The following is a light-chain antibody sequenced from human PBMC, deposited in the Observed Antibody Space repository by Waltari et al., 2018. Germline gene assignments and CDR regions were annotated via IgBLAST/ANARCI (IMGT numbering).Light chain of an antibody. CDR1: QSVLYSSNNKNY. CDR3: LQYYNTPQT. Sequence: DIVMTQSPDSLAVSLGERATINCKSSQSVLYSSNNKNYLAWFQPRPGQPPKLLIYWSSTRESGVPDRFSASGSGTDFTLTISSLQAEDVAVYYCLQYYNTPQTFGQGTRVEIK. J-gene: IGKJ1*01. CDR2: WSS. V-gene: IGKV4-1*01.